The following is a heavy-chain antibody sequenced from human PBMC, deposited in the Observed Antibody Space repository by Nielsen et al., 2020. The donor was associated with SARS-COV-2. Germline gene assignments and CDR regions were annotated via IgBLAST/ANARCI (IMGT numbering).Heavy chain of an antibody. V-gene: IGHV3-30*18. Sequence: GESLKISCAASGFTFSSYGMHWVRQAPGKGLEWVAVISYDGSNKYYADSVKGRFTISRDNSKNTLYLQMNSLRAEDTAVYYCAKEHEILGYFDYWGQGTLVTVSS. CDR2: ISYDGSNK. J-gene: IGHJ4*02. D-gene: IGHD5-24*01. CDR1: GFTFSSYG. CDR3: AKEHEILGYFDY.